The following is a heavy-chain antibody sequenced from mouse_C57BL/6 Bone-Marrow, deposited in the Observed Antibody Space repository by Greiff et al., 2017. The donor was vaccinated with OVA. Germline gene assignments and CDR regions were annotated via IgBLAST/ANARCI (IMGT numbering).Heavy chain of an antibody. V-gene: IGHV5-4*01. CDR1: GFTFSSYA. D-gene: IGHD2-5*01. CDR3: ARESYYSNYVGY. CDR2: ISDGGSYT. J-gene: IGHJ2*01. Sequence: EVKLVESGGGLVKPGGSLKLSCAASGFTFSSYAMSWVRQTPEKRLEWVATISDGGSYTYYPDNVKGRFTISRDNAKNNLYLQMSHLKSEDTAMYYCARESYYSNYVGYWGQGTTLTVSS.